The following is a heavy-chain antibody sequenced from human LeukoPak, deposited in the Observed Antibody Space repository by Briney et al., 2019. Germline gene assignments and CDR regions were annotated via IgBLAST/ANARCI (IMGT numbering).Heavy chain of an antibody. Sequence: ASVKVSCKASGYTFTSYGISWVRQAPGQGLERMGWISAYNGNTNYAQKLQGRVTMTTDTSTSTAYMELRSLRSDDTAVYYCARDWDGPGNYGMDVWGQGTTVTVSS. CDR1: GYTFTSYG. CDR3: ARDWDGPGNYGMDV. V-gene: IGHV1-18*01. D-gene: IGHD1-26*01. J-gene: IGHJ6*02. CDR2: ISAYNGNT.